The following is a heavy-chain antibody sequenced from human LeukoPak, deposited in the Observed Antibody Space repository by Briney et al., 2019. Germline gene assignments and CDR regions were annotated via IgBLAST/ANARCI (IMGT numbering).Heavy chain of an antibody. CDR1: GFTFSSYG. Sequence: GGSLRLSCAASGFTFSSYGMHWVRQAPGKGLEWVAFIRYDGSNKYYADSMKGRFTISRDNSKNTLYLQMNSLRAEDTAVYYCAKDHDYYFDYWGQGTLVTVSS. V-gene: IGHV3-30*02. CDR2: IRYDGSNK. D-gene: IGHD2-21*02. J-gene: IGHJ4*02. CDR3: AKDHDYYFDY.